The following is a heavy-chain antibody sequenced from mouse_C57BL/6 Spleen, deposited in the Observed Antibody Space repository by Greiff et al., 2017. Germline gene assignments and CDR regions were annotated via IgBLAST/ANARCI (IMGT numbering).Heavy chain of an antibody. Sequence: VQLQQSVAELVRPGASVKLSCKASGYNIKNSNMNWVKQRHEQGLEWIGRIDPANGNTNYTPKFQGKATLTADTSSNTAYLQLSSLTSEDTAIYDCARAKAADVYYAMDYWGQGTSVTVSS. V-gene: IGHV14-3*01. CDR1: GYNIKNSN. J-gene: IGHJ4*01. CDR2: IDPANGNT. D-gene: IGHD6-1*01. CDR3: ARAKAADVYYAMDY.